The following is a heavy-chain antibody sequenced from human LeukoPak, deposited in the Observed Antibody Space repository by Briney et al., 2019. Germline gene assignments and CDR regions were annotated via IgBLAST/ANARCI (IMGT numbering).Heavy chain of an antibody. CDR2: IIPILGIA. CDR3: ARGGYSSSRPFDY. J-gene: IGHJ4*02. D-gene: IGHD6-6*01. Sequence: SVKVSCKASGGTFSSYTISWVRQAPGQGLEWMGRIIPILGIANYAQKFQGRVTITADKSTSTAYMELSSLRSEHTAVYYCARGGYSSSRPFDYWGQGTLVTVSS. CDR1: GGTFSSYT. V-gene: IGHV1-69*02.